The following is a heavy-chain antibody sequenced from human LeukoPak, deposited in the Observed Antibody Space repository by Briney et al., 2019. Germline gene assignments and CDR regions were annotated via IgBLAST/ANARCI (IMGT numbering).Heavy chain of an antibody. D-gene: IGHD6-13*01. CDR1: GFTVSSNY. V-gene: IGHV3-53*01. Sequence: GGSLRLSCAASGFTVSSNYMSWVRQAPGKGPEWVSVIYSGGSTYYSDSVTGRFTISRDNSKNTLYLQMTRLRAEDTAVYYCARDSVAVAGRDYWGQGTLVTVSS. CDR3: ARDSVAVAGRDY. CDR2: IYSGGST. J-gene: IGHJ4*02.